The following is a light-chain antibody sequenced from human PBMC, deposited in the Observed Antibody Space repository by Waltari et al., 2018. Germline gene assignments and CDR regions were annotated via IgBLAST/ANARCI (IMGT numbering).Light chain of an antibody. CDR3: QAWDSSTLV. Sequence: HSVLTQPASVSGSPGQSITLPCTVPSSYAGGYNFVSWYQQYPGQAPKLILYDVSKWPPGVSHRFSGSNSGNTATLTISGTQAMDEADYYCQAWDSSTLVFGGGTKLTVL. CDR1: SSYAGGYNF. J-gene: IGLJ2*01. V-gene: IGLV2-14*01. CDR2: DVS.